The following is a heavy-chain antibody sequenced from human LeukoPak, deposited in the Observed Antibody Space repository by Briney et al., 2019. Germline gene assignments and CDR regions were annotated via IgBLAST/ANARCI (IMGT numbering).Heavy chain of an antibody. CDR2: INPSGGST. CDR1: GYTFTTYY. Sequence: GASVKVSCKASGYTFTTYYMHWVRQTPGQGLEWMGVINPSGGSTSYAQKFQGRVTMTRDTSTSTVYMDLSSLTSEDTAVYYCARDRGWFDPWGQGTLVTVSS. CDR3: ARDRGWFDP. J-gene: IGHJ5*02. D-gene: IGHD2-15*01. V-gene: IGHV1-46*01.